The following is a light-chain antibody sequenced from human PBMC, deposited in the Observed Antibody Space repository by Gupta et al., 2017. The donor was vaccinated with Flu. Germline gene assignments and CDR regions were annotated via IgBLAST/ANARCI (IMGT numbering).Light chain of an antibody. V-gene: IGLV1-44*01. CDR3: AAWDDSLNGHYV. CDR2: GNS. CDR1: SSNIGSNP. Sequence: QSVLAQPPSASETPGQRVTISCSGSSSNIGSNPVNWYQQVPGTAPKPLIYGNSQRPSGVPDRFSGSKSGTSASLAISGLQSEVEADYYCAAWDDSLNGHYVFGTGTKVTVL. J-gene: IGLJ1*01.